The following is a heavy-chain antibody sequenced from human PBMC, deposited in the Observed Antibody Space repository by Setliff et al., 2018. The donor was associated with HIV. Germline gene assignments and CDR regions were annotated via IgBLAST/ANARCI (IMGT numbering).Heavy chain of an antibody. CDR2: IDWDDDK. Sequence: SGPTLVNPTQPLTLTCTFSGFSLSTSGMCVSWIRQPPGKALEWLARIDWDDDKYYSTSLKTRLTISKDTSKNQVVLTMTNVDPVDTATYYCARIRGYLGAFDIWGQGTMVTVSS. V-gene: IGHV2-70*11. D-gene: IGHD5-12*01. J-gene: IGHJ3*02. CDR1: GFSLSTSGMC. CDR3: ARIRGYLGAFDI.